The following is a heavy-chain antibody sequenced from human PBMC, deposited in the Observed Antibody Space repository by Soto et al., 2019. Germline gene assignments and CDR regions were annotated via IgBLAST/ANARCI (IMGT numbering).Heavy chain of an antibody. CDR2: INPSGGSR. CDR3: AGGTLCFGEFSQLDP. CDR1: GRAFSTTY. D-gene: IGHD3-10*01. V-gene: IGHV1-46*01. J-gene: IGHJ5*02. Sequence: QVHLVQSGAEVMKPGASVKVSCRAAGRAFSTTYIHWVRQAPGQGLEWMGIINPSGGSRSYSQTFHGRVIMTGNTSTVYLELGSLTFEDTAVYYCAGGTLCFGEFSQLDPWGQGTLVTVSS.